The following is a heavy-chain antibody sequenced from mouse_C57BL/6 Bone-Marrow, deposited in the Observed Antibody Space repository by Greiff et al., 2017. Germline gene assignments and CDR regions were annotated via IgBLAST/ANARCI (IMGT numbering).Heavy chain of an antibody. CDR3: ARGVPYYAMDY. CDR1: GYTFTNYW. Sequence: VQLKESGAELVRPGTSVKMSCKASGYTFTNYWIGWAKQRPGHGLEWIGDIYPGGGYTNYNEKFKGKATLTADKSSSTAYMQFSSLTSEDSAIYYCARGVPYYAMDYWGQGTSVTVSS. V-gene: IGHV1-63*01. J-gene: IGHJ4*01. CDR2: IYPGGGYT.